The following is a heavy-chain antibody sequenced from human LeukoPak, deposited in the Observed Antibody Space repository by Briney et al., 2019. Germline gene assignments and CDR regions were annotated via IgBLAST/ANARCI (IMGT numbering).Heavy chain of an antibody. CDR2: IWYDGSNK. CDR1: GFTFSSYA. CDR3: ATARWRGYDFWSGYYSFDY. D-gene: IGHD3-3*01. J-gene: IGHJ4*02. Sequence: PGGSLRLSCAASGFTFSSYAISWVRQAPGKGLEWVAVIWYDGSNKYHADSVKGRFTISRDNSKNTLYLQMNSLRAEDTAVYYCATARWRGYDFWSGYYSFDYWGQGTLVTVSS. V-gene: IGHV3-33*08.